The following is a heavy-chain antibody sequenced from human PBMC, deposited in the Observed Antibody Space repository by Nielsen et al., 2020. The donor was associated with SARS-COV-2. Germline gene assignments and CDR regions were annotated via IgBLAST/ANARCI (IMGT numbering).Heavy chain of an antibody. J-gene: IGHJ6*02. D-gene: IGHD3-10*01. CDR3: ATVSTMAKMDV. CDR1: GGTFNSYA. CDR2: ITPIFDTA. Sequence: SVKVSCKASGGTFNSYAISWVRQAPGQGLEWMGGITPIFDTAKYAQKFQDRVRITADESTRTAYMELSSLRSEDTAVYYCATVSTMAKMDVWGQGTTVTVSS. V-gene: IGHV1-69*13.